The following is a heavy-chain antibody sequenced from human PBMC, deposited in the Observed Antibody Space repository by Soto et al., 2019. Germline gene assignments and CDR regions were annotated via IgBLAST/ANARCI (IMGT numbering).Heavy chain of an antibody. D-gene: IGHD3-16*01. CDR2: MNPNSGNT. J-gene: IGHJ4*02. Sequence: QVQLVQSGAEVKKPGASVKVSCKASGYTFTSYDINWVRQATGQGLEWMGWMNPNSGNTGYAQRFQGRVTMPTNTSISTAYMELNSLRSEDTAVYYCARELTSRAVDYWGQGTLVTVSS. V-gene: IGHV1-8*01. CDR1: GYTFTSYD. CDR3: ARELTSRAVDY.